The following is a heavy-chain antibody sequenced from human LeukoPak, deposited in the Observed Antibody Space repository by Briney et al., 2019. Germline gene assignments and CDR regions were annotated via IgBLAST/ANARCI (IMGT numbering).Heavy chain of an antibody. V-gene: IGHV3-7*01. CDR3: ARGGSRHFDY. CDR1: GFSFSGYW. CDR2: IKQDGGEN. J-gene: IGHJ4*02. Sequence: GGSLRLSCAASGFSFSGYWMSWVRQAPGKGVEWVANIKQDGGENYYVDSVKGRFTISRDNARNSLYLQMNSLRAEDTAVYYCARGGSRHFDYWGQGTLVIVSS. D-gene: IGHD3-16*01.